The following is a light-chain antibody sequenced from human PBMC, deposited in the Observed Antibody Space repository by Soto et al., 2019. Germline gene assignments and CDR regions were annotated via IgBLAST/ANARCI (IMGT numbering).Light chain of an antibody. V-gene: IGKV1-27*01. CDR2: SAS. Sequence: DIQMTQSPSSLSASVGDRVTITCRASQGISNYLAWYQQKPGKVPQLLIYSASVLQSGVPSRFSVSGSETDFTLTISSLQPEDVATYYCQKYNSALWKFGQGTKVEIK. CDR3: QKYNSALWK. J-gene: IGKJ1*01. CDR1: QGISNY.